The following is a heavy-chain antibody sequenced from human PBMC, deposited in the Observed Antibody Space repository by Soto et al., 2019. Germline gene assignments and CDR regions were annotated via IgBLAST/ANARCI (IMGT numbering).Heavy chain of an antibody. CDR2: IFPDGST. CDR3: ARRALPHAFVDY. J-gene: IGHJ4*02. CDR1: GFTVNTNY. V-gene: IGHV3-66*01. D-gene: IGHD2-15*01. Sequence: EVQLMESGGGLVQPGGSLRLSCTVSGFTVNTNYMNWVRQAPGKGLEWLSVIFPDGSTYYPDSVRDRFTISRDNSKNTVYLQMNSLRPEDTAVYFCARRALPHAFVDYWGQGTLVTVSS.